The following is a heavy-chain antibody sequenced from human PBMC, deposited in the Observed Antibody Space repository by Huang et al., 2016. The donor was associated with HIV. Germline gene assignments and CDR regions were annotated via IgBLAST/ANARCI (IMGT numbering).Heavy chain of an antibody. Sequence: QLQLQESGSGLVKPSQTLSLTCTVSGGSISSGGYSWSWIRQPPGKGLAWIGYISHSGSTDYNPSLKSRITMSVDRSTNHFSLKLTSVTAADTAVYYCARGILGAVTTNYFDYWGQGTLVTVSS. CDR1: GGSISSGGYS. CDR2: ISHSGST. D-gene: IGHD4-17*01. V-gene: IGHV4-30-2*01. CDR3: ARGILGAVTTNYFDY. J-gene: IGHJ4*02.